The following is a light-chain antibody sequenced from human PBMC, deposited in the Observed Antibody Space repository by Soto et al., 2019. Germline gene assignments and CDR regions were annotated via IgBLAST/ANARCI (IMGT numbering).Light chain of an antibody. J-gene: IGKJ5*01. CDR3: QQSYSTAPT. Sequence: DIQMTQSPSSLSASVGDRVTITCRASQSISSYLNWYQQKPGTAPKLLIYAASSLQSGVPSRFTGGGSGTDFSLTISILQPEDFATYYCQQSYSTAPTFGQGTRLQIK. CDR2: AAS. V-gene: IGKV1-39*01. CDR1: QSISSY.